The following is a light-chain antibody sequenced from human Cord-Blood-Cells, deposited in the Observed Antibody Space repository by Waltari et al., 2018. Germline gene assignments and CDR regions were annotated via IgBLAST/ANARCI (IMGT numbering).Light chain of an antibody. Sequence: EIVLTQSPGPLSLSPGERATLPCRASQSVSSSYLAWYQQKPGQAPRLLIYGASSTATGIPDRCSGSGSGTDFTLTISRLEPEDFAVYYCQQYGSSPPYSFGQGTKLEIK. CDR3: QQYGSSPPYS. V-gene: IGKV3-20*01. CDR2: GAS. CDR1: QSVSSSY. J-gene: IGKJ2*03.